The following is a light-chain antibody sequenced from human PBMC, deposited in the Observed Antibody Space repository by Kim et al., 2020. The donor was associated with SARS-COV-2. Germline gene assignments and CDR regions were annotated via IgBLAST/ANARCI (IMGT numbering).Light chain of an antibody. CDR2: DVS. J-gene: IGLJ3*02. V-gene: IGLV2-14*03. CDR3: SSYTSSSTRV. CDR1: SSDVGGYSY. Sequence: GQSITIPRTGTSSDVGGYSYVAWYQQHPGKAPKLMIYDVSNRPSGVSNRFSGSKSGNAASLTISGLQAEDEADYYCSSYTSSSTRVFGGGTQLTVL.